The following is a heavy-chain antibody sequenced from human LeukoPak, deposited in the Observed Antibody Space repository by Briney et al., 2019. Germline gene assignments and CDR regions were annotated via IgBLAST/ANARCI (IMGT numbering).Heavy chain of an antibody. CDR1: GFTLSDYY. V-gene: IGHV4-34*08. J-gene: IGHJ5*02. Sequence: PGGSLRLSCAASGFTLSDYYMSWIRQAPGKGLEWIGEINHSGSTNYNPSLKSRVTISVDTSKNQFSLKLSSVTAADTAVYYCARFRRSYGSGINWFDPWGQGTLVTVSS. CDR2: INHSGST. D-gene: IGHD3-10*01. CDR3: ARFRRSYGSGINWFDP.